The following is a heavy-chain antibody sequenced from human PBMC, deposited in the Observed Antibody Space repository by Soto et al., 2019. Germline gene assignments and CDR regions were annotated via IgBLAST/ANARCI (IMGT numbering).Heavy chain of an antibody. V-gene: IGHV1-18*01. D-gene: IGHD3-22*01. CDR1: GYTFTSYG. J-gene: IGHJ4*02. Sequence: QVQLVQSGAEVKKPGASVKVSCKASGYTFTSYGISRVRQAPGQGLEWMGWISAYNCNTNYAQKLQGRVTMATDTSTSTAYKGLRSLRSDDTAVYYCARGPPSYYDSIGFYKYFDYWGQGTLVTVSS. CDR3: ARGPPSYYDSIGFYKYFDY. CDR2: ISAYNCNT.